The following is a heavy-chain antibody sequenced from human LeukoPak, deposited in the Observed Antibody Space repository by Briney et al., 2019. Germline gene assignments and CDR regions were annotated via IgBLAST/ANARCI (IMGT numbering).Heavy chain of an antibody. CDR1: GGTFSSYA. J-gene: IGHJ5*02. CDR3: ATTGLGYCSGGSCPTNWFDP. V-gene: IGHV1-69*06. D-gene: IGHD2-15*01. Sequence: GASVKVSCKASGGTFSSYAISWVRQAPGQGLEWMGGIIPIFGTANYAQKFQGRVTITADKSTSTAYMELSSLRSEDTAVYYCATTGLGYCSGGSCPTNWFDPWGQGTLVTVSS. CDR2: IIPIFGTA.